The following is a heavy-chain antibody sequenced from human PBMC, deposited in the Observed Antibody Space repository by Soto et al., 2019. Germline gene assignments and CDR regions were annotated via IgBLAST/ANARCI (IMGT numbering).Heavy chain of an antibody. D-gene: IGHD2-2*01. CDR1: GGSISSYY. CDR3: ARQSGDIVVVPAAIVSTPYHYYYYYMHV. CDR2: IYYSGST. J-gene: IGHJ6*03. V-gene: IGHV4-59*08. Sequence: SETLSLTCTVSGGSISSYYWSWIRQPPGKGLEWIGYIYYSGSTNYNPSLKSRVTISVDTSKNQFSLKLSSVTAADTAVYYCARQSGDIVVVPAAIVSTPYHYYYYYMHVPGKGTTVTVSS.